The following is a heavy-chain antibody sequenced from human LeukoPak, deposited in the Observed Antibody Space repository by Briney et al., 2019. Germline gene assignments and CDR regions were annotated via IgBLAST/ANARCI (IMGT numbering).Heavy chain of an antibody. CDR2: ISSSSSTI. D-gene: IGHD1-14*01. CDR3: ASFEINHYYGMDV. V-gene: IGHV3-48*04. Sequence: GGSLRLSCAASGFTFSSYSMNWVRQAPGKGLEWVSYISSSSSTIYYADSVKGRFTTSRDNAKNSLYLQMNSLRAEDTAVYYCASFEINHYYGMDVWGQGTTVTVSS. J-gene: IGHJ6*02. CDR1: GFTFSSYS.